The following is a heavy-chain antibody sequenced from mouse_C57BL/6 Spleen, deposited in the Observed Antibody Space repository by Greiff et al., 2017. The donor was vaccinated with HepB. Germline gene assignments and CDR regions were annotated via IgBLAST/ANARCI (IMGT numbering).Heavy chain of an antibody. J-gene: IGHJ4*01. Sequence: EVKVVESGPELVKPGDSVKISCKASGYSFTGYFMNWVMQSHGKSLEWIGRINPYNGDTFYNQKFKGKATLTVDKSSSTAHMELRSLTSEDSAVYYCARWAYGRGYAMDYWGQGTSVTVSS. CDR1: GYSFTGYF. CDR3: ARWAYGRGYAMDY. D-gene: IGHD1-1*01. V-gene: IGHV1-20*01. CDR2: INPYNGDT.